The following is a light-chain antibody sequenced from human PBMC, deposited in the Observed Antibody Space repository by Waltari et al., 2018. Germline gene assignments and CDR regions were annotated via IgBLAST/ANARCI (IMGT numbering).Light chain of an antibody. V-gene: IGLV1-40*01. CDR1: TPNTGAGIG. CDR3: QSYDSSLRGFYV. CDR2: DNT. Sequence: QSFLPQPPPLSGAPGQGVPIPSPGATPNTGAGIGYRGSQRFPGQAPKLLIYDNTNRPAGVPARFSGSKSGTSASLAITGLQAEDEADYYCQSYDSSLRGFYVFGTGTKVTV. J-gene: IGLJ1*01.